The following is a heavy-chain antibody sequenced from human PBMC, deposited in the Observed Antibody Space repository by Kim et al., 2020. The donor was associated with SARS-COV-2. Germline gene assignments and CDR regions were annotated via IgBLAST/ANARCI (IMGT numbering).Heavy chain of an antibody. CDR2: ISYDGSNK. Sequence: GGSLRLSCAASGFTFSSYAMHWVRQAPGKGLEWVAVISYDGSNKYYADSVKGRFTIYRDNSKNTLYLQMNSLRAEDTAVYYCARDSGSSWYFDYWGQGTL. J-gene: IGHJ4*02. CDR1: GFTFSSYA. V-gene: IGHV3-30*04. D-gene: IGHD6-13*01. CDR3: ARDSGSSWYFDY.